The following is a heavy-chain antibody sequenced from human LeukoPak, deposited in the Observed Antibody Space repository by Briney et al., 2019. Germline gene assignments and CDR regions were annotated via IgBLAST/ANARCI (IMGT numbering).Heavy chain of an antibody. J-gene: IGHJ4*02. Sequence: PGGSLRLSCIASGFTFDDYAMHWVRQAPGKGLEWVSGISWNSGSIGYADSVKGRFTISRDNPKNTLYLQMNSLRAEDTAVYYCARHGFGVFEGYWGQGTLVTVSS. CDR2: ISWNSGSI. V-gene: IGHV3-9*01. CDR3: ARHGFGVFEGY. D-gene: IGHD3-10*01. CDR1: GFTFDDYA.